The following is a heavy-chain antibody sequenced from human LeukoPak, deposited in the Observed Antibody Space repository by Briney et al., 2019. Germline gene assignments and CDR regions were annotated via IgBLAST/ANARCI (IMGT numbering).Heavy chain of an antibody. CDR1: GFTFDDYA. D-gene: IGHD6-6*01. CDR2: ISWNSGNI. CDR3: ASESIAAPLDY. J-gene: IGHJ4*02. Sequence: PGGSLRLSCTASGFTFDDYAMHWVRQAPGKGLEWVSGISWNSGNIGYADFVKGRFTISRDNAKNSLYLQMNSLRVDDTAVYYCASESIAAPLDYWGQGTLVTVSS. V-gene: IGHV3-9*01.